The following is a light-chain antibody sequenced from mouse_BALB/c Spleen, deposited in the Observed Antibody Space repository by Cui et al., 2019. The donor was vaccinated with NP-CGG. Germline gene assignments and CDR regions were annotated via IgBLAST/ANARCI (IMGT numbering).Light chain of an antibody. CDR3: ALWYSNHWV. J-gene: IGLJ1*01. Sequence: QPIVTQESALTTSPGETVPLTCRSSTGAVTTSNYANGVQEKPDHLFTGLIGGTNNRAPGVPARFSGSLIGDKAALTITGAQTEGEAIYFCALWYSNHWVFGGGAKLTVL. V-gene: IGLV1*01. CDR2: GTN. CDR1: TGAVTTSNY.